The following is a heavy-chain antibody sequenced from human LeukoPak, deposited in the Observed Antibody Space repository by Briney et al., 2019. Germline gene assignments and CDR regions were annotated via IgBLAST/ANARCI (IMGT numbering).Heavy chain of an antibody. CDR3: TTDLVVPAATTLTDY. CDR2: IKSKTDGGTT. V-gene: IGHV3-15*01. D-gene: IGHD2-2*01. Sequence: GGSLRLSCAPSGFTFSNAWMSWVRQAPGKGLEWVGRIKSKTDGGTTDYAAPVKGRFTISRDDSKNTLYLQMNSLKTEDTAVYYCTTDLVVPAATTLTDYWGQGTLVTVSS. J-gene: IGHJ4*02. CDR1: GFTFSNAW.